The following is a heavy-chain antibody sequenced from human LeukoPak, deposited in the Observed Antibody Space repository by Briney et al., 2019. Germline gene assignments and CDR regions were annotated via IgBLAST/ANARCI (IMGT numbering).Heavy chain of an antibody. CDR3: ARTGDGDWFDP. J-gene: IGHJ5*02. CDR2: IYYSGST. Sequence: KPSETLSLTCTVSGGSISSYYWSWIRQPPGKGLEWFGYIYYSGSTNYNPSLKSRVTISVDTSKNQFSLKLSSVTATDTAVYYCARTGDGDWFDPWGQGTLVTVSS. CDR1: GGSISSYY. D-gene: IGHD7-27*01. V-gene: IGHV4-59*01.